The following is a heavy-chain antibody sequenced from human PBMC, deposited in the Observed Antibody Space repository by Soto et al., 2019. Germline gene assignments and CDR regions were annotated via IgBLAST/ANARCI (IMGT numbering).Heavy chain of an antibody. Sequence: QITLKESGPTLVKPTQTLTLTCSFSGFSLNTSAVGVGWIRQPPGKALEWLALVYWDVDKHYSPSLKSRLTITKDTSKNQVVHTMTNMDPVDTATYFCSHVLGYCSSVTCYHSVDYMDVWGKGTTVTVSS. V-gene: IGHV2-5*02. D-gene: IGHD2-15*01. CDR2: VYWDVDK. CDR1: GFSLNTSAVG. CDR3: SHVLGYCSSVTCYHSVDYMDV. J-gene: IGHJ6*03.